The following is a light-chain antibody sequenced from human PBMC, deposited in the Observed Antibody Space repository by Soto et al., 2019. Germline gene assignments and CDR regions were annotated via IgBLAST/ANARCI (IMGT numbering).Light chain of an antibody. CDR3: AAWDGSLDGHVV. V-gene: IGLV1-44*01. Sequence: QAVVTQPPSASGTPGQRVTISCSGSSSNIGSNTVNWYQQLPGTAPKLLIYSNNQRPSGVPDRFSGSKSGTSASLAISGLQSEDEADYYCAAWDGSLDGHVVFGGGTKLTVL. CDR1: SSNIGSNT. J-gene: IGLJ2*01. CDR2: SNN.